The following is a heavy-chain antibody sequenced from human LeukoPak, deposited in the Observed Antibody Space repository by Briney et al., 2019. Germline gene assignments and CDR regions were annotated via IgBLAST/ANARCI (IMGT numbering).Heavy chain of an antibody. Sequence: GGSLRLSCAASGFLVSSCGMHWVRQAPGKGLEWVGVIWSNGNNKYYADSVKGRFTISRDNSKNTLYLQMNSLRTEDTAVYYCTRKPYSWSYSKFEYWGQGTLVSVSS. CDR1: GFLVSSCG. V-gene: IGHV3-33*01. CDR3: TRKPYSWSYSKFEY. D-gene: IGHD1-26*01. J-gene: IGHJ4*02. CDR2: IWSNGNNK.